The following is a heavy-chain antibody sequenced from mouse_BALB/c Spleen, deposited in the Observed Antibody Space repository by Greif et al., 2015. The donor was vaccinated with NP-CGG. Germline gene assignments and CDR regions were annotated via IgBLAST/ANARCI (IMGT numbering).Heavy chain of an antibody. Sequence: DVQLQESGAELVRPGALVKLSCKASGFNIKDCYMHWVKQRPEQGLEWIGWIDPENGNTIYDPKFQGKASITADTSSNTSYLQLGSLTSEDSSVYYCPRSANYERNYYATDYWRQGTLLTVSS. CDR2: IDPENGNT. J-gene: IGHJ4*01. CDR1: GFNIKDCY. D-gene: IGHD2-1*01. CDR3: PRSANYERNYYATDY. V-gene: IGHV14-1*02.